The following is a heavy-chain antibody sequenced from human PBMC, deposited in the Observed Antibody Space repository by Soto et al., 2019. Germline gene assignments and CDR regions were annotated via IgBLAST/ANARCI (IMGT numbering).Heavy chain of an antibody. D-gene: IGHD6-6*01. J-gene: IGHJ4*02. Sequence: GGSLRLSCAASGFTFSSYWMHWVRQAPGKGLVWVSRINSDGSSTSYADSVKGRFTISRDNAKNTLYLQMNSLRAEDTAVYYCARDPGIEARPHQGYFDYCGQGTLVTVYS. CDR2: INSDGSST. CDR1: GFTFSSYW. CDR3: ARDPGIEARPHQGYFDY. V-gene: IGHV3-74*01.